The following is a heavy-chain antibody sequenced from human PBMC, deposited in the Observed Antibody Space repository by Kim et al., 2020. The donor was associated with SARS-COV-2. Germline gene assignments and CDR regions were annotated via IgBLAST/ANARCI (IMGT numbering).Heavy chain of an antibody. Sequence: SETLSLTCAVYGGSFSGYYWSWIRQPPGKGLEWIGEINHSGSTNYNPSLKSRVTISVDTSKNQFSLKLSSVTAADTAVYYCARARGSLFAYWGQGTLVTVSS. J-gene: IGHJ4*02. CDR3: ARARGSLFAY. CDR1: GGSFSGYY. CDR2: INHSGST. V-gene: IGHV4-34*01. D-gene: IGHD3-10*01.